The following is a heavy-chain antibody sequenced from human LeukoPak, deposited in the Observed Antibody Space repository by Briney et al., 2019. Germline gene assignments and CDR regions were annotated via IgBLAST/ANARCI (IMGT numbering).Heavy chain of an antibody. V-gene: IGHV1-18*01. J-gene: IGHJ4*02. CDR3: ARVGAMTTVPYYFDY. D-gene: IGHD4-17*01. Sequence: GASVKVSCKASGYTFTSYGISWVRQAPGQGLEWMGLISAYNSNTNYAHKLQGRVTMTTDTSTSTPYMELSSLRADDTAVYYCARVGAMTTVPYYFDYWGQGTLVTVSS. CDR1: GYTFTSYG. CDR2: ISAYNSNT.